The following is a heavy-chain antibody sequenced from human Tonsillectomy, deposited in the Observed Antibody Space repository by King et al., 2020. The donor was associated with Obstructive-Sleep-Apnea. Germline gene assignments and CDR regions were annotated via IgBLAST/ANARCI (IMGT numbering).Heavy chain of an antibody. V-gene: IGHV4-59*08. D-gene: IGHD1-1*01. J-gene: IGHJ3*01. CDR3: ARQIQLTGFDL. Sequence: QLQEWGPRLVKPSETLSLTCTVSGDSLSSFYWSWIRQAPGKGLEWIGNFYYTGATTYGPSLRGRVTISLHTSMNQFSLKLSAVTAADTAVYYCARQIQLTGFDLWGQGTKVTVS. CDR1: GDSLSSFY. CDR2: FYYTGAT.